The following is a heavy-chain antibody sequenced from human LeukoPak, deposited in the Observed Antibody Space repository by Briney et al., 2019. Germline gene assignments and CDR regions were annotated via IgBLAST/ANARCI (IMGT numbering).Heavy chain of an antibody. Sequence: GGSLRLSCAASGFTFRNHWMHWVRQTPGKGLGWDSRISSDGSSTTYADSVKGRFTISRDNAKNTLYLQMNNLRAEDTAIYYCARDQRVTGRPDIDYWGQGTLVIVSS. J-gene: IGHJ4*02. D-gene: IGHD6-6*01. CDR2: ISSDGSST. CDR1: GFTFRNHW. V-gene: IGHV3-74*03. CDR3: ARDQRVTGRPDIDY.